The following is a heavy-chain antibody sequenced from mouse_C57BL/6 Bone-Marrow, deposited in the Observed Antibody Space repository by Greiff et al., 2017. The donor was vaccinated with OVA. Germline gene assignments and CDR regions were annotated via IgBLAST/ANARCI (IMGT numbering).Heavy chain of an antibody. D-gene: IGHD1-1*01. CDR3: AREDYYGSRFDY. J-gene: IGHJ2*01. Sequence: VKLMESGAELARPGASVTLSCKASGYTFTSYGISWVKQRTGQGLEWIGEIYPRSGNTYYNEKFKGKATLTADKSSSTAYMELRSLTSEDSAVYFCAREDYYGSRFDYWGQGTTLTVSA. V-gene: IGHV1-81*01. CDR2: IYPRSGNT. CDR1: GYTFTSYG.